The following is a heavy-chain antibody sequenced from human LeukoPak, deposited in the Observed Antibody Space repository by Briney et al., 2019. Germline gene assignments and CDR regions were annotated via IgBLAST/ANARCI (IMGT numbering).Heavy chain of an antibody. J-gene: IGHJ5*02. Sequence: PGGSLRLSCAASGFTFSNYWMTWVRQAPGKGLEWVANIKQDGSEKYYVDSVKGRFTISRDNAKNSLYLQTNNLRAEDTAVYYCARVRFLLWLGNDHWGQGTLVTVSS. CDR2: IKQDGSEK. CDR3: ARVRFLLWLGNDH. D-gene: IGHD3-10*01. CDR1: GFTFSNYW. V-gene: IGHV3-7*01.